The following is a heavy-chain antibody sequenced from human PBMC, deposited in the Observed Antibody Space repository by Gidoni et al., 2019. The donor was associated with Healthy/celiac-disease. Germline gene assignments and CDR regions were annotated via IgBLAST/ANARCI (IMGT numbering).Heavy chain of an antibody. J-gene: IGHJ3*02. CDR2: IYYSGNT. D-gene: IGHD2-15*01. Sequence: QVQLQESGPGLVKPSQTMSLTCTVSGGSISSGGYYWSWIRQHPGKGLEWIGYIYYSGNTYYNPSLKSRVTISVDTSKNQFSLKLSSVTAAETAVYYCARAKGVRGIGAFDIWGQGTMVTVSS. CDR3: ARAKGVRGIGAFDI. V-gene: IGHV4-31*03. CDR1: GGSISSGGYY.